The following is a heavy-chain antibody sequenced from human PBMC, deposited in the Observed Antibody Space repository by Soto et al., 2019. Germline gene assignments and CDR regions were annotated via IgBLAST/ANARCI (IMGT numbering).Heavy chain of an antibody. CDR2: ISSSSSTI. D-gene: IGHD6-19*01. CDR1: GFTFSSYS. V-gene: IGHV3-48*02. Sequence: EVQLVESGGGLVQPGGSLRLSCAASGFTFSSYSMNWVRQAPGKGLEWVSYISSSSSTIYYADSVKGRFTISRDNAKXXLYLQMNSLRDEDTAVYYCARDRSAQWLVQDAFDIWGQGTMVTVSS. J-gene: IGHJ3*02. CDR3: ARDRSAQWLVQDAFDI.